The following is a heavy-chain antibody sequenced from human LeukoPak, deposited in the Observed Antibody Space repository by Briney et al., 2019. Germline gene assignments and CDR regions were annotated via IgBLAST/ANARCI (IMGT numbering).Heavy chain of an antibody. D-gene: IGHD1-14*01. V-gene: IGHV3-74*01. Sequence: PGGSLRLSCAASGLTFNNYWMHWVRQVPGKGLEWVSRINGDGRSTSYADSVKGRFTITRDNAKYTLFLQMNNLGAEDTAVYYCAKDRGAPDFYYYYYGMDVWGQGTTVTVSS. CDR3: AKDRGAPDFYYYYYGMDV. J-gene: IGHJ6*02. CDR1: GLTFNNYW. CDR2: INGDGRST.